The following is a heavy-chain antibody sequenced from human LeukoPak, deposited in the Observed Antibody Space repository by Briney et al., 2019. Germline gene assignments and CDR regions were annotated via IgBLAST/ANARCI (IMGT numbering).Heavy chain of an antibody. V-gene: IGHV3-23*01. CDR2: ITNSGGDT. CDR1: GFTFSTFA. J-gene: IGHJ6*03. CDR3: AKSQWGSAVYYYYYYMDV. Sequence: PGGSLRLSCAASGFTFSTFAMSWVRQAPGKGLEWVSTITNSGGDTYYSDSVKGRFTISRDNSKNTLHLQVNSLRAEDTAVYYCAKSQWGSAVYYYYYYMDVWGQGTTVTVSS. D-gene: IGHD3-10*01.